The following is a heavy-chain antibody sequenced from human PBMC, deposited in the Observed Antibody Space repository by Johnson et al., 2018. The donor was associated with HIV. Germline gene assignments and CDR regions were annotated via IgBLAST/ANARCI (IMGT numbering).Heavy chain of an antibody. CDR2: ISYDGSST. Sequence: QVQLVESGGGVVQPGRSLRLSCAASGFAFSTYTMHWVRQAPGKGLEWVAVISYDGSSTSYADSVKGRFTISRDNAKNTLFVQMSSLRAEDTAVYYCASGKSWHRDAFDIWGQGTMVTVSS. V-gene: IGHV3-30*04. CDR1: GFAFSTYT. D-gene: IGHD6-13*01. CDR3: ASGKSWHRDAFDI. J-gene: IGHJ3*02.